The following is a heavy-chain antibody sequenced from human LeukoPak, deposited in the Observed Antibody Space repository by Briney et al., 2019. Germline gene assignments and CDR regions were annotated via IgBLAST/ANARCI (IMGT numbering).Heavy chain of an antibody. CDR1: GGSISSYY. CDR3: ASPTTVTREGAFDI. CDR2: IYYSGST. J-gene: IGHJ3*02. D-gene: IGHD4-17*01. Sequence: SETLSLTCTVSGGSISSYYWSWIRQPPGKGLEWIGYIYYSGSTNYNPSLKSRVTISVDTSKNQFSLKLSSVTAADTAVYYCASPTTVTREGAFDIWGQGTMVTVSS. V-gene: IGHV4-59*01.